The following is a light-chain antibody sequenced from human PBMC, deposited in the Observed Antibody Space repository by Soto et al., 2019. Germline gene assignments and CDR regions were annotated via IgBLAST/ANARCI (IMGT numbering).Light chain of an antibody. J-gene: IGKJ4*01. Sequence: EIVMTQSPATLSVSPGERATLSCRASQSISSNLAWYQQKPGQAPRLLMFRTSSRATGFPARFSGSGSGTEFNLPISSQQSEDFGVYYCQQYNNWPRATFGGGTKVEIK. CDR3: QQYNNWPRAT. V-gene: IGKV3-15*01. CDR1: QSISSN. CDR2: RTS.